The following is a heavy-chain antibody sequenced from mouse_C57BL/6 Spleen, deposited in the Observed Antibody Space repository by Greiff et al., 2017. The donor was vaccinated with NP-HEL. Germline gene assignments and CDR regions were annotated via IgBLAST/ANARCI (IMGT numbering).Heavy chain of an antibody. CDR2: IDPSDSYT. Sequence: QVQLQQSGAELVMPGASVKLSCKASGYTFTSYWMHWVKQRPGQGLEWIGEIDPSDSYTNYNQKFKGESTLTVDKSSSTAYMQLSSLTSEDSAVYYCARGASRFYYAMDYWGQGTSVTVSS. CDR1: GYTFTSYW. D-gene: IGHD3-1*01. CDR3: ARGASRFYYAMDY. V-gene: IGHV1-69*01. J-gene: IGHJ4*01.